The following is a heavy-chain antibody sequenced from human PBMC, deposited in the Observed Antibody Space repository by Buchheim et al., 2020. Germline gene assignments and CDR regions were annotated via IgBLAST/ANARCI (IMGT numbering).Heavy chain of an antibody. CDR1: GFTFKHAW. Sequence: EVKLVDSGGGLVKPGGSLKISCAASGFTFKHAWMSWVRQAPGKGLEWVGRIKSKVDGETSDYAAPVQGRFSISRVDSKNVLTLQMDSLKTEDTAVYYCATDPDSSSYYSFDYWGQG. CDR2: IKSKVDGETS. J-gene: IGHJ4*02. D-gene: IGHD3-22*01. V-gene: IGHV3-15*01. CDR3: ATDPDSSSYYSFDY.